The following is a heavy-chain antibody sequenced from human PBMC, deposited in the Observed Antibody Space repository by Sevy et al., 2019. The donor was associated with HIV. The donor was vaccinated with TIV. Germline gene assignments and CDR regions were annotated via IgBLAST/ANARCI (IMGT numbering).Heavy chain of an antibody. D-gene: IGHD3-22*01. CDR3: AKDPTFDSTGPDY. V-gene: IGHV3-23*01. CDR1: GFTFVTYA. CDR2: ISGSGGSR. Sequence: GGSLRLSCKPSGFTFVTYAMNWVRQFPGKGLEWVSAISGSGGSRYYTDSVKGRFTISRDNSKNTLYLQMNSLRAEDSALYYCAKDPTFDSTGPDYWGQGTLVTVSS. J-gene: IGHJ4*02.